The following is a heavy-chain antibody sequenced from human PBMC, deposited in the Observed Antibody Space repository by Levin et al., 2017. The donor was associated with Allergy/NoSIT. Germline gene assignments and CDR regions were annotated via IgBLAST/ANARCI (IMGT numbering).Heavy chain of an antibody. J-gene: IGHJ4*02. Sequence: GSLRLSCAVSGGSISNTDWWTWVRLPPGKGLEWLGEISQTGSTNFNPSLKSRVTISIDRSKNQFSLNLNSVTAADSAIYYCASGSLSERWLRDYWGQGTLVTVSS. CDR3: ASGSLSERWLRDY. CDR1: GGSISNTDW. V-gene: IGHV4-4*02. D-gene: IGHD6-19*01. CDR2: ISQTGST.